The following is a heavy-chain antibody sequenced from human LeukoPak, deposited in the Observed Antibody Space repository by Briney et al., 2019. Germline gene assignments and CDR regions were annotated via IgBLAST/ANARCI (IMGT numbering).Heavy chain of an antibody. J-gene: IGHJ3*02. Sequence: GRSLRLSCAASGFTFSSYGMHWVRQAPGKGLEWVAVIWDDASNKYYADSVKGRFTISRDNSKNTLYLQMNSLRAEDTAVYYCARAEAPAAIKSGAFDIWGQGTMVTVSS. CDR3: ARAEAPAAIKSGAFDI. V-gene: IGHV3-33*01. CDR2: IWDDASNK. CDR1: GFTFSSYG. D-gene: IGHD2-2*01.